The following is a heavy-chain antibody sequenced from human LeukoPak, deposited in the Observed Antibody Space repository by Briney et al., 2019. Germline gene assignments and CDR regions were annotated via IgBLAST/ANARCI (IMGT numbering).Heavy chain of an antibody. V-gene: IGHV4-34*01. Sequence: SETLSLTCAVYGGSFSGYYWSWIRQPPGKGLEWIGEINHSGSTNYNPSLKSRVTISVDTSKTQFSLKLSSVTAADTAVYYCARGITMVRGADLWGQGTLVTVSS. CDR3: ARGITMVRGADL. CDR2: INHSGST. CDR1: GGSFSGYY. J-gene: IGHJ4*02. D-gene: IGHD3-10*01.